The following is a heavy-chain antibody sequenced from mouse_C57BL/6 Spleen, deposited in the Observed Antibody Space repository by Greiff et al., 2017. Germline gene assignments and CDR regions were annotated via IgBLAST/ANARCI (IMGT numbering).Heavy chain of an antibody. CDR3: ARWRDYDGYYFDV. V-gene: IGHV1-82*01. CDR1: GYAFSSSW. J-gene: IGHJ2*01. CDR2: IYPVDGDT. D-gene: IGHD2-3*01. Sequence: VQLQQSGPELVKPGASVKLSCTASGYAFSSSWLNWVQQRPGKGLEWIGRIYPVDGDTNYTGNFKGQATLTADKSYSTAYMQLSSLTSEDSAVYFCARWRDYDGYYFDVWGQGTTLTVSS.